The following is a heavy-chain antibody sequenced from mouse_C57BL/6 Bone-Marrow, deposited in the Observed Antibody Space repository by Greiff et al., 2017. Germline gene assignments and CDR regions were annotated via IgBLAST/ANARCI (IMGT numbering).Heavy chain of an antibody. D-gene: IGHD1-1*01. V-gene: IGHV1-78*01. J-gene: IGHJ2*01. CDR1: GYTFTDHT. CDR2: IYPRDGST. Sequence: QVQLQQSDAELVKPGASVKISCKVSGYTFTDHTIHWMKQRPEQGLEWIGYIYPRDGSTKYNEKFKGKATLTADKSSSTASMQLDSLTSEDSAVYFCGASPPSTVVGYFDYWGQGTTLTVSS. CDR3: GASPPSTVVGYFDY.